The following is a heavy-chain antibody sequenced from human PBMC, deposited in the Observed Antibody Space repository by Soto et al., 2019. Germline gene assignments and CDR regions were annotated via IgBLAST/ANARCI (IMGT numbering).Heavy chain of an antibody. Sequence: SVKVSCKASGGTFSSYAISWVRQAPGQGLEWMGGIIPIFGTANYAQKFQGRVTTTADESTSTAYMELSSLRSEDTAVYYCARDRYYYDSSGYYYYFDYWGQGTLVTVSS. D-gene: IGHD3-22*01. CDR3: ARDRYYYDSSGYYYYFDY. CDR2: IIPIFGTA. J-gene: IGHJ4*02. V-gene: IGHV1-69*13. CDR1: GGTFSSYA.